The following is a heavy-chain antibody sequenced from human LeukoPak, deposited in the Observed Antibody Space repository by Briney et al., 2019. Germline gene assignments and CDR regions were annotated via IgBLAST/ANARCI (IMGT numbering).Heavy chain of an antibody. CDR2: INHSGST. CDR1: GGSFSGYY. Sequence: SETLSLTCAVYGGSFSGYYWSWIRQPPGKGLEWIGEINHSGSTNYNPSLKSRVTISVDTSKNQFSPKLSSVTAADTAVYYCARGPIVVVVAAVYYYYGMDVWGQGTTVTVSS. V-gene: IGHV4-34*01. CDR3: ARGPIVVVVAAVYYYYGMDV. J-gene: IGHJ6*02. D-gene: IGHD2-15*01.